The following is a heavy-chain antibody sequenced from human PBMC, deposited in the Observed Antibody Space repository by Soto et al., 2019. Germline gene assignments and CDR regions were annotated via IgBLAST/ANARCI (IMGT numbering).Heavy chain of an antibody. V-gene: IGHV1-18*01. Sequence: ASVKVSCKASGYTFTSYGISWVRQAPGQGLEWMGWISAYNGNTNYAQKLQGRVTMTTDTSTSTAYMELRSLRSDDTAVYYCARDRTLTGYYINLPFDYWGQGTLVTVSS. CDR2: ISAYNGNT. D-gene: IGHD3-9*01. CDR3: ARDRTLTGYYINLPFDY. J-gene: IGHJ4*02. CDR1: GYTFTSYG.